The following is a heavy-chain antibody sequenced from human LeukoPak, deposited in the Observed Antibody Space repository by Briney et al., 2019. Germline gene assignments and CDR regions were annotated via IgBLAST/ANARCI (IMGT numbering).Heavy chain of an antibody. D-gene: IGHD5-18*01. J-gene: IGHJ3*02. CDR2: INLDGSEK. Sequence: GGSLRLSCVASGFTFSSYWMAWVRQAPGKGLEWVANINLDGSEKNYVDSVKGRFTISRDNAKNSLCLQMNSLRAEDTAVYYCARDRGYSTFDMWGQGTMVTVSS. V-gene: IGHV3-7*05. CDR1: GFTFSSYW. CDR3: ARDRGYSTFDM.